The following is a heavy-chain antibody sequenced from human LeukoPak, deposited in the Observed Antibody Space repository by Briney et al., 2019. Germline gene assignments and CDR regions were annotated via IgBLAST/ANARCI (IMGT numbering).Heavy chain of an antibody. Sequence: SETLSLTCTVSGGSISSYYWSWIRQPPGKGLEWIGYIYYSGITNYNPSLKSRISISVDTSKNQFSLKLSSVTAADTAVYYCARTTEGGYTYNYFYYYYMDVWGKGTMVTISS. CDR1: GGSISSYY. J-gene: IGHJ6*03. CDR2: IYYSGIT. V-gene: IGHV4-59*01. CDR3: ARTTEGGYTYNYFYYYYMDV. D-gene: IGHD5-18*01.